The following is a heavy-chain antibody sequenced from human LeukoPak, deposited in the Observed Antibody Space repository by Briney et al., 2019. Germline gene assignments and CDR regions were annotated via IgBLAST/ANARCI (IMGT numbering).Heavy chain of an antibody. D-gene: IGHD3-10*01. CDR1: GSSTSSGYY. V-gene: IGHV4-38-2*01. Sequence: PSPTLSPTCALSGSSTSSGYYWGWILQPPGRGLEWIVGIYHGGSTTYNPSLTSRVTISVDTSKNQFSLKLSSVTDADTAVYYCARHDPVWFGELSTNFDYWGQGTLVTVSS. CDR3: ARHDPVWFGELSTNFDY. CDR2: IYHGGST. J-gene: IGHJ4*02.